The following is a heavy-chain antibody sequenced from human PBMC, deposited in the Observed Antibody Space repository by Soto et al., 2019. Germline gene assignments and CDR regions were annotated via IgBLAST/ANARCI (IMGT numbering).Heavy chain of an antibody. CDR1: GGSFSGYY. J-gene: IGHJ3*02. CDR2: INHSGST. D-gene: IGHD1-7*01. V-gene: IGHV4-34*01. CDR3: ARGYNWTYGCDFDI. Sequence: SETLSLTCAVYGGSFSGYYWSWIRQPPGKGLEWIGEINHSGSTNYNPSLKSRVTISVDTSKNQFSLKLRSVTAADTAVYYCARGYNWTYGCDFDIWGQGTMVTVSS.